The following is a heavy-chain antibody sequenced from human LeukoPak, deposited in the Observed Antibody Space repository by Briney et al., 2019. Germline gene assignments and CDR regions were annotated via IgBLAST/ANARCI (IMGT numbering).Heavy chain of an antibody. V-gene: IGHV4-34*01. Sequence: SETLSLTCAVYGGSFSGYYWSWIRQPPGKGLEWIGEINHSGSTNYNPSLKSRVTISVDTSKNQFSLKLSSVTAADTAVYYCARFLTDSRPRYYYYYMGVWGKGTTVTVSS. J-gene: IGHJ6*03. CDR1: GGSFSGYY. CDR3: ARFLTDSRPRYYYYYMGV. CDR2: INHSGST. D-gene: IGHD6-13*01.